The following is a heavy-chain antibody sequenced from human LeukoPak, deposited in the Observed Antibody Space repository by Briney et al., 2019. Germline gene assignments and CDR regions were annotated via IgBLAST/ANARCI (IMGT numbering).Heavy chain of an antibody. V-gene: IGHV4-59*01. CDR3: TRRVATTGIYAFDI. D-gene: IGHD1-1*01. CDR1: GGSISSYY. Sequence: SETLSLTCTVSGGSISSYYWSWIRQPPGKGLEWIGYIYYSGSTNYNPSLKSRVTISLDTSKNQFSLKLNSVTAADTAVYYCTRRVATTGIYAFDIWGQGTMVTVSS. J-gene: IGHJ3*02. CDR2: IYYSGST.